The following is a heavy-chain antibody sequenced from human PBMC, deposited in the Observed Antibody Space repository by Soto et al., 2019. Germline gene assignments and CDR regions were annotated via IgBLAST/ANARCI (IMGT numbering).Heavy chain of an antibody. CDR3: AGQPAAIRPGWFDY. CDR2: IYYSGST. J-gene: IGHJ4*02. CDR1: GGSISSGGYY. D-gene: IGHD2-2*02. Sequence: SETLSLTCTVSGGSISSGGYYWSWIRQHPGKGLEWIGYIYYSGSTNYNPSLKSRVTISVDTSKNQFSLKLSSVTAADTAVYYCAGQPAAIRPGWFDYWGQGTLVTVSS. V-gene: IGHV4-31*03.